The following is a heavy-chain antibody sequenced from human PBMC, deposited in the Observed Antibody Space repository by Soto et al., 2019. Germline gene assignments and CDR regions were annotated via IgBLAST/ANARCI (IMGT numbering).Heavy chain of an antibody. CDR1: GFTFSSYA. V-gene: IGHV3-30-3*01. CDR3: ARAPGPKAMLTH. J-gene: IGHJ4*02. D-gene: IGHD5-18*01. Sequence: QVQLVESGGGVVQPGRSLRLYCAASGFTFSSYAMHWVRQAPGKGLEWVAVISYDGSNKYYADSVKGRFTISRDNSKNTLYLQMNSLRAEDTAVYYCARAPGPKAMLTHWGQGTLVTVSS. CDR2: ISYDGSNK.